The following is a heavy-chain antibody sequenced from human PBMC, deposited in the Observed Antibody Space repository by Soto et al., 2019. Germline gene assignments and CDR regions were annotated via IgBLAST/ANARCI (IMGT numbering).Heavy chain of an antibody. V-gene: IGHV3-74*01. CDR3: ARASYYDFWSGRGTDAFDI. D-gene: IGHD3-3*01. CDR2: INSDGSST. CDR1: GFTFSSYW. J-gene: IGHJ3*02. Sequence: GGSLRLSCAASGFTFSSYWMHWVRQAPGKGLVWVSRINSDGSSTSYADSVKGRFTISRDNAKNTLYLQMNSLRAEDTAVYYCARASYYDFWSGRGTDAFDIWGQGTMVTVSS.